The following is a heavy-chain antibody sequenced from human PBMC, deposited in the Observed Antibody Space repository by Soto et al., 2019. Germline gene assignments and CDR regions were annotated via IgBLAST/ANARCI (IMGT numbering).Heavy chain of an antibody. CDR1: GYTFTSCD. Sequence: ASGKVSCTASGYTFTSCDINWVRQATGQGLEWMGWMNPNSGNTGYAQKFQGRVTMTRNTSISTAYMELSSLRSEDTAVYYCARRGRDGYNLRYWGQGTLVTVSS. CDR2: MNPNSGNT. D-gene: IGHD5-12*01. CDR3: ARRGRDGYNLRY. J-gene: IGHJ4*02. V-gene: IGHV1-8*01.